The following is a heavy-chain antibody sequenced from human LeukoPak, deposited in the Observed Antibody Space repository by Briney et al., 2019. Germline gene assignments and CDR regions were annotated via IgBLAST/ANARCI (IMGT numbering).Heavy chain of an antibody. V-gene: IGHV3-20*04. CDR2: INWNGGST. D-gene: IGHD1-26*01. Sequence: GGSLRLSCAASGFTFDDYGMSWVRQAPGKGLEWVSGINWNGGSTGYADSVKGRFTISRDSAKNSLYLQMNSLRAEDTALYYCARDGVGATTSGPYYFDYWGQGTLVTVLS. CDR3: ARDGVGATTSGPYYFDY. CDR1: GFTFDDYG. J-gene: IGHJ4*02.